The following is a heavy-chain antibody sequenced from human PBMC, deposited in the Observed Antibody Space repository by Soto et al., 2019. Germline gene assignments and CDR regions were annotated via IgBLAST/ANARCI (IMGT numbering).Heavy chain of an antibody. Sequence: GSLRLSCAASGFTFHTYGMNWVRQAPGKGPGWVSVIWYDGSTKHYADSVKGRFTVSRDNAKNTMYLQMNSLRVEDTAVYYCARVDCTGGNWRHYFYQDMDLWGQGSTFRVAS. CDR3: ARVDCTGGNWRHYFYQDMDL. CDR2: IWYDGSTK. CDR1: GFTFHTYG. D-gene: IGHD2-8*02. J-gene: IGHJ6*02. V-gene: IGHV3-33*01.